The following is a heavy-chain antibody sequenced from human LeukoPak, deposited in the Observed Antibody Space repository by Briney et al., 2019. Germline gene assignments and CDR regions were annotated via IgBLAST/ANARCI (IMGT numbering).Heavy chain of an antibody. V-gene: IGHV1-2*02. CDR3: ARVGYDFWSGYYTRYLDY. CDR2: INPNSGGT. D-gene: IGHD3-3*01. CDR1: GYTFTGYY. J-gene: IGHJ4*02. Sequence: ASVKVSCKASGYTFTGYYMHWVRQAPGQGLEWMGWINPNSGGTNYAQKFQGRVTMTRDTSISTAYMELSRLRSDDTAVYYCARVGYDFWSGYYTRYLDYWGQETLVTVSS.